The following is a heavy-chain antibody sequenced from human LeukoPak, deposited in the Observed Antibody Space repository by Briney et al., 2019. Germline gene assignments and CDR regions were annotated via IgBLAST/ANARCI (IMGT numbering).Heavy chain of an antibody. CDR1: GGSMNINNYY. D-gene: IGHD3-10*01. Sequence: SETLSLTCTVSGGSMNINNYYWAWIRQSPGKGLEWLGSIYYTGTTYYNPSLDHRVTISVDTSKNQFSLRLSFVTAADTAVYYCARHNSYYYGSGSTPAHWFDPWGQGTLVTVSS. J-gene: IGHJ5*02. CDR2: IYYTGTT. V-gene: IGHV4-39*07. CDR3: ARHNSYYYGSGSTPAHWFDP.